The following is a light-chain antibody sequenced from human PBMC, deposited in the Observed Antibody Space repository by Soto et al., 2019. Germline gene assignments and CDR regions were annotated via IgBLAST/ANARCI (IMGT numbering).Light chain of an antibody. J-gene: IGLJ2*01. Sequence: QPVLTQPPSVSGAPGQRVTISCTGSSSNIGAGYDVHWYQQLPGRAPKLLIYGNTNRPSGVPDRFSGSKSGTSASLAITGLQAEDEADYYCLSFDSSLSVVFGGETKLTVL. CDR1: SSNIGAGYD. V-gene: IGLV1-40*01. CDR3: LSFDSSLSVV. CDR2: GNT.